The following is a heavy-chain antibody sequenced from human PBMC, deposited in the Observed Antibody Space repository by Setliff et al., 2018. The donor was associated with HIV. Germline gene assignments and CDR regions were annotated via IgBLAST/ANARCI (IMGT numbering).Heavy chain of an antibody. J-gene: IGHJ4*02. V-gene: IGHV3-74*01. CDR1: GFTFSSYW. Sequence: PGGSLRLSCAASGFTFSSYWMHWVRQAPGKGLVWVSGINTDGSATRYADSVRGRFTISRDNSKNTVYLQMNSLRAEDTAVYYCAREAGYGPPAAMGTDFDYWGQGTLVTVS. CDR2: INTDGSAT. CDR3: AREAGYGPPAAMGTDFDY. D-gene: IGHD2-2*01.